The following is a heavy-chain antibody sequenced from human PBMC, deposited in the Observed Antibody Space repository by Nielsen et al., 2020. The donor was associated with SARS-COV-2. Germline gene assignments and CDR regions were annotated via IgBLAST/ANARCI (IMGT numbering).Heavy chain of an antibody. CDR2: ISWNSGSI. Sequence: SLKISCAASGFTFDDYAMHWVRQAPGKGLEWVSGISWNSGSIGYADSVKGRFTISRDNAKNSLYLQMNSLRAEDTALYYCAKSVSGWYGYLDYWGQGTLVTVSS. CDR3: AKSVSGWYGYLDY. CDR1: GFTFDDYA. D-gene: IGHD6-19*01. V-gene: IGHV3-9*01. J-gene: IGHJ4*02.